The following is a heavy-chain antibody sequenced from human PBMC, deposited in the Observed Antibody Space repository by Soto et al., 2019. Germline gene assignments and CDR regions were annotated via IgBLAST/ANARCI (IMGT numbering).Heavy chain of an antibody. Sequence: HPGGSLRLSCQASGFNFDNYGMHWVRQAPGKGLEWVAVITYDGSFQYYADSVKGRFTISRDNSKNTLSLHLNTLKPEDTAVYHCARREGPLIHNSFDAWGQGTLVTVSS. J-gene: IGHJ5*02. D-gene: IGHD3-22*01. CDR1: GFNFDNYG. CDR3: ARREGPLIHNSFDA. CDR2: ITYDGSFQ. V-gene: IGHV3-30*03.